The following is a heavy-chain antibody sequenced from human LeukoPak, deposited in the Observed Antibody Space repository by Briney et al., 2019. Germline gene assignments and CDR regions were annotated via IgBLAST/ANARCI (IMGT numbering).Heavy chain of an antibody. CDR1: GFTFTKYA. CDR3: AKGLEPATDVKQTFDF. V-gene: IGHV3-23*01. CDR2: ISSSGDKT. J-gene: IGHJ4*02. D-gene: IGHD1-26*01. Sequence: PGGALRLSCGASGFTFTKYAMSWVRQGPGKGLEWVSAISSSGDKTHYVDSVKGRFTISRDNSRNTVYLQMNSLRVEDAALYYCAKGLEPATDVKQTFDFWGQGALVTVPS.